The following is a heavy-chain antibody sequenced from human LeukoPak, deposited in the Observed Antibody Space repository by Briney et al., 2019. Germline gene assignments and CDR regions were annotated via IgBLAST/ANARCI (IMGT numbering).Heavy chain of an antibody. Sequence: PSETLSLTCTVSGGSISSYYWSWIRQPPGKGLEWIGYIYYSGSTNYNPSLKSRVTISVDTSKNQFSLKLSSVTAADTAVYYRARWSGYLDYWGQGTLVTVSS. D-gene: IGHD3-3*01. J-gene: IGHJ4*02. CDR1: GGSISSYY. V-gene: IGHV4-59*01. CDR3: ARWSGYLDY. CDR2: IYYSGST.